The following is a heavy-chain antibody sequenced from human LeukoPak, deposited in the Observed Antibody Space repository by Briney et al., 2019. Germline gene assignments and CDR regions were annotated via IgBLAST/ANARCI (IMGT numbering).Heavy chain of an antibody. V-gene: IGHV4-59*01. Sequence: SETLSLTCTVSGGSISSDYWSWIRQPPGKGLEWIGYIYYSGSTNYNPSLKSRVTISVDTSKNQFSLKLSSVTAADTAVYYCTYSGSNYPDYWGQGTLVTVSS. D-gene: IGHD1-26*01. CDR1: GGSISSDY. CDR2: IYYSGST. CDR3: TYSGSNYPDY. J-gene: IGHJ4*02.